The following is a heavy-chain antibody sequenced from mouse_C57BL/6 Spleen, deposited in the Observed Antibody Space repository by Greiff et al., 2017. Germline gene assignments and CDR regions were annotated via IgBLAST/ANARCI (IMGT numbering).Heavy chain of an antibody. J-gene: IGHJ3*01. V-gene: IGHV6-3*01. CDR2: IRLKSDNYAT. CDR3: TGDPDGYAWFAY. D-gene: IGHD2-3*01. CDR1: GFTFSNYW. Sequence: EVKLEESGGGLVQPGGSMKLSCVASGFTFSNYWMNWVRQSPEKGLEWVAQIRLKSDNYATHYAESVKGRFTISRDDSKSSVYLQMNNLRAEDTGIYYCTGDPDGYAWFAYWGQGTLVTVSA.